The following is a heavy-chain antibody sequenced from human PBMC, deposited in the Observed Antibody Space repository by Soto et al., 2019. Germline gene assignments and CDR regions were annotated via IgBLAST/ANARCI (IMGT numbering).Heavy chain of an antibody. Sequence: GGSLILSCAASGFTFSSYGMHWVRQAPGKGLEWVAVISYDGSNKYYADSVKGRFTISRDNSKNTLYLQMNSLRAEDTAVYYCAKDSTTSGVDYWGQGTLVTVSS. D-gene: IGHD3-10*01. V-gene: IGHV3-30*18. J-gene: IGHJ4*02. CDR3: AKDSTTSGVDY. CDR2: ISYDGSNK. CDR1: GFTFSSYG.